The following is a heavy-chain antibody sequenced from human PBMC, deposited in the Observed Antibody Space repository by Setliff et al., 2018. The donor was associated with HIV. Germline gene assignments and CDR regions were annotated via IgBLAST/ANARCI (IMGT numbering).Heavy chain of an antibody. J-gene: IGHJ6*03. CDR2: IYASGRT. D-gene: IGHD5-18*01. Sequence: PSETLSLTCTVSGGSISSYYWSWIRQPAGKGLEWIGRIYASGRTNYNPSLKSRVTLSVDTSKNQFSLKVTSVTAADTAVYYCAREIQFSATTYYYYYMDVWGTGTAVTVSS. CDR1: GGSISSYY. V-gene: IGHV4-4*07. CDR3: AREIQFSATTYYYYYMDV.